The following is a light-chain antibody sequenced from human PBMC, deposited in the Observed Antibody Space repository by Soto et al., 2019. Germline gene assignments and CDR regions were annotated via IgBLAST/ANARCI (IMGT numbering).Light chain of an antibody. Sequence: DIQMTQSPSSLSASVGDRVTITCRASQSISSYLNCYQQKPGKAPKLLIYAASSLQSGVPSRFSGSGSGTDFTLTISSLQPEDFATYYCQQRYSTPFTFGPGTKVDIK. CDR2: AAS. J-gene: IGKJ3*01. CDR1: QSISSY. V-gene: IGKV1-39*01. CDR3: QQRYSTPFT.